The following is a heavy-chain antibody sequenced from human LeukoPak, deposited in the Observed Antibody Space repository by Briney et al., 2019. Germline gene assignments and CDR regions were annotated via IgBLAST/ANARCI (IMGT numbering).Heavy chain of an antibody. Sequence: ASVTVSCKASGGTFSSYAISWVRQAPGQGLEWMGGIIPIFGTANYAQKFQGRVTITADESTSTAYMELSSLRSEDTAVYYCASSYYDYVWGSYSVSYYFDYWGQGTLVTVSS. D-gene: IGHD3-16*01. J-gene: IGHJ4*02. V-gene: IGHV1-69*13. CDR2: IIPIFGTA. CDR3: ASSYYDYVWGSYSVSYYFDY. CDR1: GGTFSSYA.